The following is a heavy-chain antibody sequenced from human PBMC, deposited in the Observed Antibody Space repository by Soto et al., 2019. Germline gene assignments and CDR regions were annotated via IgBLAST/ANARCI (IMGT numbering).Heavy chain of an antibody. Sequence: QVQLVESGGGVVQPGRSLRLSCAASGFTFSSYAMHWVRQAPGKGLEWVAVISYDGSNKYYADSVKGRFTISRDNSKNTLYLQMNSLRAEDTAVYYCAREGDYGDYIRDYYYYGMDVWGQGTTVTVSS. J-gene: IGHJ6*02. CDR1: GFTFSSYA. V-gene: IGHV3-30*04. CDR3: AREGDYGDYIRDYYYYGMDV. CDR2: ISYDGSNK. D-gene: IGHD4-17*01.